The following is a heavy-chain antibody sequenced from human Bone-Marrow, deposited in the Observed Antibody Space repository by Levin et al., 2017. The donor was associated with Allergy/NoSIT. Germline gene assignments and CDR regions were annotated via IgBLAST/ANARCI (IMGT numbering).Heavy chain of an antibody. V-gene: IGHV3-30-3*01. CDR1: GFTFSNYA. CDR2: ISYDGSGK. D-gene: IGHD1-26*01. CDR3: AVQRSPGIVDATMGFDY. Sequence: LSLTCAASGFTFSNYAMHWVRQAPGKGPEWVAVISYDGSGKYYADSVKGRFTISRDNSKNTLYLQVNSLKPEDTAVYYCAVQRSPGIVDATMGFDYWGQGTLVTVSS. J-gene: IGHJ4*02.